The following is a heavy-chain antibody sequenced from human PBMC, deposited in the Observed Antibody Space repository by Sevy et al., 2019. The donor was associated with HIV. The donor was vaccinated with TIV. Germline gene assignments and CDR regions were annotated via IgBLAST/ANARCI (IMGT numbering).Heavy chain of an antibody. CDR3: ARHFSSSWTTRHFDC. J-gene: IGHJ4*02. V-gene: IGHV3-7*01. D-gene: IGHD6-13*01. CDR2: IKQDGSEK. Sequence: GGSLRLSCAASGFTFSNYWMSWVRQAPGKGLEWVANIKQDGSEKYCVDSVKDRFTISRDNARNSLFLQMNSLRAEDTAAYYCARHFSSSWTTRHFDCWGQGTLVTVSS. CDR1: GFTFSNYW.